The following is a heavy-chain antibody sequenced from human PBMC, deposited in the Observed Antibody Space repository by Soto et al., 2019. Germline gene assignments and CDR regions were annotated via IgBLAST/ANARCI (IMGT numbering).Heavy chain of an antibody. CDR1: GYTFTNYG. D-gene: IGHD1-26*01. Sequence: GASVKVSCTASGYTFTNYGINWVRQAPGQGLEWMGWISAYNGNTYYAQNLQGRVTMTTDASTSTAYMELRSLRSDDTAVYYCARDSGSGHTDYWGQGTLVTVSS. CDR2: ISAYNGNT. J-gene: IGHJ4*01. CDR3: ARDSGSGHTDY. V-gene: IGHV1-18*01.